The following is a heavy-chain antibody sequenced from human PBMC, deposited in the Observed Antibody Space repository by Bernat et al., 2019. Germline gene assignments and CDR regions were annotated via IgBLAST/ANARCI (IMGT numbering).Heavy chain of an antibody. Sequence: EVQLVESGGGLVQPGGFLRLSCAATGFTFRNHWMSWVRQAPGKGLQWAASIRPDGSDTRCVDSVKGRFTISRDNAQNSLFLDMNSLRVEDTADNYCARLPGLSTYYDYWGQGALVTVSS. V-gene: IGHV3-7*01. J-gene: IGHJ4*02. CDR3: ARLPGLSTYYDY. CDR1: GFTFRNHW. D-gene: IGHD2-21*01. CDR2: IRPDGSDT.